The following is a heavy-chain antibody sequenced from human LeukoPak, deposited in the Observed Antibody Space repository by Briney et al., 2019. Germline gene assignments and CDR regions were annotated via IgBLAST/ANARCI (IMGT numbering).Heavy chain of an antibody. D-gene: IGHD1-26*01. J-gene: IGHJ4*02. CDR1: GGSISSYY. CDR2: IYYSGST. Sequence: SETLPLTCTVSGGSISSYYWSWIRQPPGKGLEWIGYIYYSGSTNYNPSLKSRVTISVDTSKNQFSLKLSSVTAADTAVYYCARDSPHSGRVDWGQGTLVTVSS. CDR3: ARDSPHSGRVD. V-gene: IGHV4-59*01.